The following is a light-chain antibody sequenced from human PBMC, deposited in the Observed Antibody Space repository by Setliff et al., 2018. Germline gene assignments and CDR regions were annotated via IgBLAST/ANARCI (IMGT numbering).Light chain of an antibody. CDR3: NAYASDTTEV. J-gene: IGLJ1*01. CDR1: SSDVGPYDL. V-gene: IGLV2-14*03. Sequence: QSVLTQPASVSGSPGQSITISCSGTSSDVGPYDLVSWYQQHPGKAPKLIIYGVSDRPSGVSSRFSGSKSGNTAYLTISGLQTEDEAEYYCNAYASDTTEVFGSGTKVTVL. CDR2: GVS.